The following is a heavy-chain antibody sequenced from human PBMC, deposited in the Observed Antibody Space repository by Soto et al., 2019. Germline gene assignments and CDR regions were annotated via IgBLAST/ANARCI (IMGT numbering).Heavy chain of an antibody. CDR2: FYHAGRP. D-gene: IGHD2-21*01. CDR1: GGSIRSSSW. CDR3: ARASSFRGDFDF. V-gene: IGHV4-4*02. J-gene: IGHJ3*01. Sequence: SETLSLTCAVSGGSIRSSSWWTWLRQSPGKGLQWIGEFYHAGRPHYNPSFQSRGTISADTSKNLFSLRLTSVTTADTAIYYCARASSFRGDFDFWGQGTAVTVSS.